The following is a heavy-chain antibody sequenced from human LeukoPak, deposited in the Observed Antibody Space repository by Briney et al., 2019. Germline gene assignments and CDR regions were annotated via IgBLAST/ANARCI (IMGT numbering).Heavy chain of an antibody. V-gene: IGHV3-49*04. CDR3: TRVRHHDYWSGYSDY. Sequence: GGSLRLSCTASGFTFGDYGVSWVRQAPGRGLEWVNFIGSKVYGGTTEDAASVKDRFTISRDDSKSIAYLQMNSLKIEDTAVYYCTRVRHHDYWSGYSDYWGQGTLVTVSS. D-gene: IGHD3-3*01. J-gene: IGHJ4*02. CDR2: IGSKVYGGTT. CDR1: GFTFGDYG.